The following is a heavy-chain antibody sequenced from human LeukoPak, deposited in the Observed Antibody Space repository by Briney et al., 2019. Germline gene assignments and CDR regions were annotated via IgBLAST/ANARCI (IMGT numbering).Heavy chain of an antibody. Sequence: SQTLSLTCTVSGGSISSGGYYWSWIRQHPGKGLEWIGYIYYSGSTYYNPSLKGRVTISVDTSKNQFSLKLSSVTAADTAVYYCVVADGYIDAFDIWGQGTMVTVSS. CDR2: IYYSGST. J-gene: IGHJ3*02. V-gene: IGHV4-31*03. CDR1: GGSISSGGYY. D-gene: IGHD5-24*01. CDR3: VVADGYIDAFDI.